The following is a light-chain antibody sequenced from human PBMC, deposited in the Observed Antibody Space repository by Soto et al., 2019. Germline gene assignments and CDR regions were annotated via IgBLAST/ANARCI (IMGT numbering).Light chain of an antibody. V-gene: IGKV3-11*01. CDR1: QSVGSF. J-gene: IGKJ4*01. CDR2: DAS. Sequence: EIVLTQSPATLFLSPGERATLSCRASQSVGSFLAWYQHKPGQAPRLLVYDASNRATGIPARFSGSASGTDFTLTISSLEPEDFAFYYWQQRNSWPLTFGGGTEVEIK. CDR3: QQRNSWPLT.